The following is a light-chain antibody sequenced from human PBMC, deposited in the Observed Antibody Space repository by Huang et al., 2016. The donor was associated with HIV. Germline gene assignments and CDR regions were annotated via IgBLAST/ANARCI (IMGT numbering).Light chain of an antibody. CDR1: QSISSW. CDR2: SAS. CDR3: QQYNRYSYT. J-gene: IGKJ2*01. Sequence: DIQMTQSPSTLSASVGDRVTITCRASQSISSWLAWYQQKPGKAPNVLIYSASSLESGVPSRFSGSGSGTEFTLTISSLQPDDFATYYCQQYNRYSYTFGQGTNLEIK. V-gene: IGKV1-5*03.